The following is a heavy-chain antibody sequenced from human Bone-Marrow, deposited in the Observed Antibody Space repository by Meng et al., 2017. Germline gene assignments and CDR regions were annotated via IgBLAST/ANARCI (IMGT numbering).Heavy chain of an antibody. V-gene: IGHV3-21*01. CDR2: ITSSSNSI. J-gene: IGHJ4*02. CDR3: ARDLKPYCSGGSCYAGDY. D-gene: IGHD2-15*01. CDR1: GFSFSSYH. Sequence: GESLKISCEASGFSFSSYHMNWVRQAPGKGLEWVSSITSSSNSINNADSVKGRFTVSRDNAKNSLYLQMNSLRAEDTAVYYCARDLKPYCSGGSCYAGDYWGQGTLVTVSS.